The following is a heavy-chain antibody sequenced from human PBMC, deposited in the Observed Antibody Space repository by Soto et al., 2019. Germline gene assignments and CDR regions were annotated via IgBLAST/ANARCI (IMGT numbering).Heavy chain of an antibody. Sequence: EMQLLESGGGLVQPGGSLRLSCAASGFTFSNYAMSWVRQAPGKGLEWVSAISGSGGSTYYADSVKGRFTISRDNSKKMLYLQMNSLRVEDTAVYYCAKGRFYCSGGSCYTQLYYYGMDVWGQGTTVTVSS. CDR1: GFTFSNYA. V-gene: IGHV3-23*01. J-gene: IGHJ6*02. CDR3: AKGRFYCSGGSCYTQLYYYGMDV. CDR2: ISGSGGST. D-gene: IGHD2-15*01.